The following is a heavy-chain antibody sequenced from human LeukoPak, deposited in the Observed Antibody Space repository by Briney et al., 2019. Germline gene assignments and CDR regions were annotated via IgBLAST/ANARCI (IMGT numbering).Heavy chain of an antibody. D-gene: IGHD3-10*01. J-gene: IGHJ4*02. CDR2: ISDVGCGT. Sequence: GGSLRLSCAASGFTFSSYAMSWVRQAPGKGLEWVSGISDVGCGTYYADSVKGRFTISRDNSKNTLYLQMNSLRGEDRAVYYCAKNPYYYSSGVDYWGQGPLVSVFS. CDR3: AKNPYYYSSGVDY. CDR1: GFTFSSYA. V-gene: IGHV3-23*01.